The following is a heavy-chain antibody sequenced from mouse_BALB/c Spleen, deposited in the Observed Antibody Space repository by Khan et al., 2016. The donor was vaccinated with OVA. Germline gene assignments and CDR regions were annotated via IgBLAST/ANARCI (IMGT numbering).Heavy chain of an antibody. J-gene: IGHJ3*01. V-gene: IGHV1-81*01. CDR1: GYTFTDYV. CDR3: SRGGYGTSGAY. CDR2: IYPGSNNT. Sequence: QVQLQQSGPELVKPGASVKMSCKASGYTFTDYVLTWVKQRTGQGLEWIGEIYPGSNNTYYNEKFKGKATLTADKSSNTAYIQLSSLTFEDAAVYFWSRGGYGTSGAYWGQGRLVTVSA. D-gene: IGHD1-1*01.